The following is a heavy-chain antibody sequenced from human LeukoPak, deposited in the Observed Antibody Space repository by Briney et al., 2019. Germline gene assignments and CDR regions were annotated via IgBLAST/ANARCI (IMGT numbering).Heavy chain of an antibody. Sequence: PVGALRLSCAHPVVTFSAYAANWVCQGPGTGLGWVSRFRGSGGITYYTDSLRGRDTLSTENSKCTRCLRMYTMRARDTAVYYCARVSLGYWGQGTLVTVSS. CDR3: ARVSLGY. J-gene: IGHJ4*02. CDR2: FRGSGGIT. CDR1: VVTFSAYA. V-gene: IGHV3-23*01.